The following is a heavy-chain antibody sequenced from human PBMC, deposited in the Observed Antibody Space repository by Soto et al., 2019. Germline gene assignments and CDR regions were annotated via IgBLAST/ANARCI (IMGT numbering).Heavy chain of an antibody. CDR1: GFTFSSYG. Sequence: GGSLRLPCAASGFTFSSYGMHWVRQAPGKGLEWVAVISYDGSNKYYADSVKGRFTISRDNSKNTLYLQMNGLRAEDTAVYYCAKELSITIFGVVKDYYYGMDVWGQGTTVTVSS. V-gene: IGHV3-30*18. J-gene: IGHJ6*02. CDR2: ISYDGSNK. CDR3: AKELSITIFGVVKDYYYGMDV. D-gene: IGHD3-3*01.